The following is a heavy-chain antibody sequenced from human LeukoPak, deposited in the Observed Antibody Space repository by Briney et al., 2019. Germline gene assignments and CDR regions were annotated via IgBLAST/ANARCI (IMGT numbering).Heavy chain of an antibody. CDR1: GGTFSSYA. CDR2: IIPIFGIA. D-gene: IGHD5-18*01. V-gene: IGHV1-69*04. Sequence: SVKVSCKASGGTFSSYAISWVRQAPGQGLEWMGRIIPIFGIANYAQKFQGRVTITADKSTSTAYMELSGLRSEDTAVYYCARAMDTAMVNGGDYWGQGTLVTVSS. CDR3: ARAMDTAMVNGGDY. J-gene: IGHJ4*02.